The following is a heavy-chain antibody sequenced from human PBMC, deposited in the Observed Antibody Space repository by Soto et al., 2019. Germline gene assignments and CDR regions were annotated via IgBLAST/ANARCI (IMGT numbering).Heavy chain of an antibody. CDR2: TYYRSKWYN. CDR3: ARPLGYCSSTSCYAHGMDV. V-gene: IGHV6-1*01. J-gene: IGHJ6*02. Sequence: SQTLSLPCAISGDSVSSNSAAWNWIRQSPSRGLEWLGRTYYRSKWYNDYAVSVKSRITINPDTSKNQFSLQLNSVTPEDTAVYYCARPLGYCSSTSCYAHGMDVWGQGTTVTVSS. CDR1: GDSVSSNSAA. D-gene: IGHD2-2*01.